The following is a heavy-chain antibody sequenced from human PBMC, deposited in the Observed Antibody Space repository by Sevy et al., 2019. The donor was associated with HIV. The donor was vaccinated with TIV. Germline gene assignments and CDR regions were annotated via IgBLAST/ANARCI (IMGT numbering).Heavy chain of an antibody. CDR1: GGSFSSSSYY. J-gene: IGHJ4*02. CDR2: IYTGGST. CDR3: AGRIAVAAFDY. V-gene: IGHV4-61*02. Sequence: SETLSLTCTVSGGSFSSSSYYWNWIRQPAGRGLVWIGRIYTGGSTNYNPSLKSRVTMSVDTSKNQFSLKLSSVTAADTAVYYCAGRIAVAAFDYWGQGNLVTVSS. D-gene: IGHD6-19*01.